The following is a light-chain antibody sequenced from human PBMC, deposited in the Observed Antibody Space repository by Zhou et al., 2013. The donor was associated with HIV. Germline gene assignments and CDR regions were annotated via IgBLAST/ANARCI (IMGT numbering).Light chain of an antibody. CDR2: DVS. CDR1: QSVNNNY. J-gene: IGKJ1*01. CDR3: QQYGSSLWT. V-gene: IGKV3-20*01. Sequence: IMLTQSPATLSLSPGERATLSCRAGQSVNNNYLAWYQQKPGQAPRLLIHDVSFRAAGIPDRFSGSGSETDFTLSISRLEPEDFAVYYCQQYGSSLWTFGQGTKVEIK.